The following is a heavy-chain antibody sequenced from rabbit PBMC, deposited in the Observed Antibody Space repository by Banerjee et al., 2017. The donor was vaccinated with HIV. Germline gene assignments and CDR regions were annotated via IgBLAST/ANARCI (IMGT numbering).Heavy chain of an antibody. J-gene: IGHJ4*01. CDR2: NNTASGKA. CDR3: ARDLAGVIGWNFSL. V-gene: IGHV1S45*01. Sequence: QEQLVESGGGLVQPGGSLKLSCKASAFAFSSGGEIWGRQDPGKGLEWIACNNTASGKAVSASWAKGRFTISRTSSTTVALQMTSLTAADTATYFCARDLAGVIGWNFSLWGQGTLVTVS. D-gene: IGHD4-1*01. CDR1: AFAFSSGGE.